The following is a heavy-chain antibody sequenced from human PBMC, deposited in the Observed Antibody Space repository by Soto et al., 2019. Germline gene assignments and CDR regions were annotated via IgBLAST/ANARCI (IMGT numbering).Heavy chain of an antibody. J-gene: IGHJ5*02. V-gene: IGHV1-8*01. CDR3: ARAHEPHEAAREGIGWFDP. Sequence: GASVKVSCKASGYTFTSYDINWVRQATGQGLEWMGWMNPNSGNTGYAQKFQGRVTMTRNTSISTVYMELSSLRSEDTAVYYCARAHEPHEAAREGIGWFDPWGQGTLVTVSS. CDR1: GYTFTSYD. D-gene: IGHD6-6*01. CDR2: MNPNSGNT.